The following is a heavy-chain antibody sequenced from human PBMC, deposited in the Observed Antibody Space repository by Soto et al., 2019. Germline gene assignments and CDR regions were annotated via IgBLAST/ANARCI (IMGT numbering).Heavy chain of an antibody. CDR1: GFTVSSNY. J-gene: IGHJ6*02. CDR2: IYSGGST. D-gene: IGHD6-6*01. V-gene: IGHV3-53*01. CDR3: ARDGAAPTPRYYYGMDV. Sequence: GGSLRLSCAASGFTVSSNYMSWVRQGPGKGLEWVSVIYSGGSTYYADSVKGRFTISRDNSKNTLYLQMNSLRAEDTAVYYCARDGAAPTPRYYYGMDVWGQGTTVTVSS.